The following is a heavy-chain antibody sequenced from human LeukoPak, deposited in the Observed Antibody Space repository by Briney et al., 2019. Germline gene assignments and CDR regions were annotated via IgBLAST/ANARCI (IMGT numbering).Heavy chain of an antibody. CDR1: GYSFTTYW. CDR2: IYPGDSDS. CDR3: ARQAATAYEYFDY. J-gene: IGHJ4*02. D-gene: IGHD1-1*01. V-gene: IGHV5-51*01. Sequence: GESLKISCQGSGYSFTTYWIGWVRQMPGKGLEWMGIIYPGDSDSRYNPSFQGQVTISADKSINTAYLQWSTLKASDTAIYYCARQAATAYEYFDYWGQGTLVTVS.